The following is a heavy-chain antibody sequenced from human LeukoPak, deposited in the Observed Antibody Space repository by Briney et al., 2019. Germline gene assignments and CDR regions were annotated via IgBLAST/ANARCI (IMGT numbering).Heavy chain of an antibody. CDR2: IWYDGSNK. CDR3: ARGAAFYDFWSGYPFDY. Sequence: GSLRLSWAASGFTFSSYGMDWVRPAPSKGVEWGAGIWYDGSNKYYADSVKGRFTISRDNSKNTLYLQMNSLRAEDTAVYYCARGAAFYDFWSGYPFDYWGQGTLVTVSS. D-gene: IGHD3-3*01. CDR1: GFTFSSYG. V-gene: IGHV3-33*01. J-gene: IGHJ4*02.